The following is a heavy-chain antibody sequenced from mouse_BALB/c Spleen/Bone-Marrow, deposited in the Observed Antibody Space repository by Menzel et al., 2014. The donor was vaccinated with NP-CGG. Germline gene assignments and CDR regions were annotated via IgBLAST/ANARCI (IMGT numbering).Heavy chain of an antibody. Sequence: VQLQQSGAELVRPGSSVKISCKASGYVFSSYWMIWVRRRPGQGLEWIGQIYPGDGDTNYNGKFKGKATLTADKSSSTAYMQLSSLTSEDSAVYFCARSGYGSNYDYWGQGTTLTVSS. V-gene: IGHV1-80*01. CDR3: ARSGYGSNYDY. D-gene: IGHD1-1*01. CDR2: IYPGDGDT. J-gene: IGHJ2*01. CDR1: GYVFSSYW.